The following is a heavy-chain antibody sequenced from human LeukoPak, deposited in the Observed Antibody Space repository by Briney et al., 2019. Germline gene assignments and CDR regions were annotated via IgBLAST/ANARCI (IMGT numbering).Heavy chain of an antibody. CDR2: IYSGGTT. V-gene: IGHV3-53*01. CDR1: GFIVSSNY. CDR3: ARGGEDSQLWFEPKQYYFDY. D-gene: IGHD5-18*01. J-gene: IGHJ4*02. Sequence: GGSLRLSCAASGFIVSSNYMNWVRQPPGKGLEWASIIYSGGTTYYADSVKGRFTISREDSKNTLFLQMNDLRAEDTAVYYCARGGEDSQLWFEPKQYYFDYWGQGTLVTVSS.